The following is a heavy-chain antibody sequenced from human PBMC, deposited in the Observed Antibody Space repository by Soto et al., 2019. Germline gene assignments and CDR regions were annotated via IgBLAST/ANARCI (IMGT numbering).Heavy chain of an antibody. CDR1: GFTFSSYA. J-gene: IGHJ6*03. CDR2: ISGSGGST. V-gene: IGHV3-23*01. Sequence: VQLLESGGGLVQPGGSLRLSCAASGFTFSSYAMSWVRQAPGKGLEWVSAISGSGGSTYYADSVKGRFTISRDNSKNTLYLQMNSLRAEDTAVYYCAKDKVSPYYYYYYMDVWGKGTTVTVSS. CDR3: AKDKVSPYYYYYYMDV.